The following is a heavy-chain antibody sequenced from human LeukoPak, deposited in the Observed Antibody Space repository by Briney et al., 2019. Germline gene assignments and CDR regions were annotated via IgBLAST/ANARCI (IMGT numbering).Heavy chain of an antibody. CDR1: GFTFSTYA. Sequence: GGSLRLSCAASGFTFSTYAMGWVRLAPGKGLEWVSTISGSGGSTDYADSVKGRFTISRDNSKNTLYLQMNTRRDEETAVYFCASDRNSNDWFYYWGQGTLVSVSS. CDR3: ASDRNSNDWFYY. CDR2: ISGSGGST. V-gene: IGHV3-23*01. J-gene: IGHJ4*02. D-gene: IGHD2/OR15-2a*01.